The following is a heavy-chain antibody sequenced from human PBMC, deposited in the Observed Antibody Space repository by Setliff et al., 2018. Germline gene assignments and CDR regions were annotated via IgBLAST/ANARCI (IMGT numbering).Heavy chain of an antibody. CDR2: IKQDGSVK. V-gene: IGHV3-7*01. Sequence: GGSLRLSCAASRFTFSNYWMSWVRQAPGKGLEWVANIKQDGSVKNYVDSVKGRFTISRDNAKNSLYLQMNSLRAEDTAVYYCARDTRTAMVPGEYDYWGQGTLVTVSS. J-gene: IGHJ4*02. D-gene: IGHD5-18*01. CDR3: ARDTRTAMVPGEYDY. CDR1: RFTFSNYW.